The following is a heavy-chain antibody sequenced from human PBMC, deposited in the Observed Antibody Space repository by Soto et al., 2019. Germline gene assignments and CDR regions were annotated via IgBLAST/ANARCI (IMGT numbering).Heavy chain of an antibody. CDR1: GFTFSSYA. V-gene: IGHV3-23*01. CDR2: ISGSGGST. Sequence: EVQLLESGGGLVQPGGSLRLSCAASGFTFSSYAMSWVRQAPGKGLEWVSAISGSGGSTYYADSVKGRFTISRDNSKNPLYLEMTSLRPEDTAVYYCAKDRTAVFDYYYYMDVWGKGTTVTVSS. CDR3: AKDRTAVFDYYYYMDV. J-gene: IGHJ6*03. D-gene: IGHD6-19*01.